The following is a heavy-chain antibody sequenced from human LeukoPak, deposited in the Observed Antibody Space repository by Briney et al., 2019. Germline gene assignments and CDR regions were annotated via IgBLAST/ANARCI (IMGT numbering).Heavy chain of an antibody. CDR2: ISAYNGNT. CDR3: ARQTWIQLWPYYYYYMDV. CDR1: GYTFTSYG. Sequence: GASVKVSCKASGYTFTSYGISWVRQAPGQGLEWMGWISAYNGNTNYAQKLQGRVTMTTDTSTSTAYMELRSPRSDDTAVYYCARQTWIQLWPYYYYYMDVWGKGTTVTVSS. J-gene: IGHJ6*03. V-gene: IGHV1-18*01. D-gene: IGHD5-18*01.